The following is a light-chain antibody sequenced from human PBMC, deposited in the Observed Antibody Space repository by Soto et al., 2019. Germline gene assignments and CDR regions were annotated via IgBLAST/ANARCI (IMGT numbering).Light chain of an antibody. V-gene: IGKV3-20*01. CDR2: GAS. J-gene: IGKJ1*01. CDR1: QSVSNNY. CDR3: QQYGSSPWT. Sequence: EIVMTQSPATLSVSPGERAALCCRASQSVSNNYLAWYQQKPGQAPRLLIYGASSRATDIPDRFSGSGSGTDFTLTISRLEPEDFAVYYCQQYGSSPWTFGQGTKVDIK.